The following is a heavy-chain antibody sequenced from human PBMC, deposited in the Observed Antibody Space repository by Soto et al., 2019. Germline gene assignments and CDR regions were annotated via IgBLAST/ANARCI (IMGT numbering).Heavy chain of an antibody. J-gene: IGHJ4*02. V-gene: IGHV4-34*01. D-gene: IGHD2-8*01. CDR2: INHSGST. Sequence: WIRQPPGKGLEWIGEINHSGSTNYNPSLKSRVTISVDTSKNQFSLKLSSVTAADTAVYYCEGLYGKFDYWGQGAPVTVSS. CDR3: EGLYGKFDY.